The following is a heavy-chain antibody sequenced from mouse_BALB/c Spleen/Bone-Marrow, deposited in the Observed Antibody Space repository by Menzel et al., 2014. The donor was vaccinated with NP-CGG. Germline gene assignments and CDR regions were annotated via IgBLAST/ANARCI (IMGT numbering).Heavy chain of an antibody. Sequence: VQLQQSGAELVKPGASVKLSCTASGFNIKDTYMHWVKQRPEQGLEWIGRIDPANGNTKYDPKFQGKATITADTSSNTAYLQLSSLTSEDTAVYYCSSMITDWYFDVWGAATPVTVSS. V-gene: IGHV14-3*02. J-gene: IGHJ1*01. CDR2: IDPANGNT. D-gene: IGHD2-4*01. CDR1: GFNIKDTY. CDR3: SSMITDWYFDV.